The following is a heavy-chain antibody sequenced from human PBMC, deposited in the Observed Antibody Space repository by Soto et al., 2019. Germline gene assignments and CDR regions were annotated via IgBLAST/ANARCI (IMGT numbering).Heavy chain of an antibody. D-gene: IGHD3-10*01. Sequence: EVQLVESGGGLVQPGGSLRLSCAASGFTFTTYSMNWVRQAPGKGLGWVSYISSRSSTTYYAGSVKGRFTISRDNAKNSLYLPMNSLRDEDTAVYYCAIDAGSWGYWGQGTLVNVSS. CDR3: AIDAGSWGY. J-gene: IGHJ4*02. CDR1: GFTFTTYS. V-gene: IGHV3-48*02. CDR2: ISSRSSTT.